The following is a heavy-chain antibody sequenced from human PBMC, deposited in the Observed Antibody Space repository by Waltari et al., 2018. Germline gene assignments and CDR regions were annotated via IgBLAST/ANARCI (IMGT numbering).Heavy chain of an antibody. CDR1: GYTLTELS. CDR2: FDPEDGET. Sequence: QVQLVQSGAEVKKPGASVKVSCKVSGYTLTELSMHWVRQAPGTGREWMGGFDPEDGETIYAQKFQGRVTMTEDTSTDTAYMELSSLRSEDTAVYYCATDALGEWLVRDRGPDDAFDIWGQGTMVTVSS. J-gene: IGHJ3*02. V-gene: IGHV1-24*01. CDR3: ATDALGEWLVRDRGPDDAFDI. D-gene: IGHD6-19*01.